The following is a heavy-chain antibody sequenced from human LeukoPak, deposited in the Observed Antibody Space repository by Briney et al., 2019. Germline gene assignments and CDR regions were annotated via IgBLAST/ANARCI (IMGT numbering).Heavy chain of an antibody. D-gene: IGHD2-2*01. J-gene: IGHJ3*02. V-gene: IGHV1-2*04. CDR1: GYTFTGYY. CDR2: INPNSGGT. Sequence: ASVKVSCKASGYTFTGYYMHWVRQAPGQGLEWMGWINPNSGGTNYAQKFQGWVTMTRDTSISTAFMELSRLRSDDTAVYYCARCGYCSSTSCSRGAFDIWGQGTMVTVSS. CDR3: ARCGYCSSTSCSRGAFDI.